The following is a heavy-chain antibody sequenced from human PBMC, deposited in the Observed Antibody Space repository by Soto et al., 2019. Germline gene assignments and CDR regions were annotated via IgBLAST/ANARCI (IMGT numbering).Heavy chain of an antibody. CDR3: AKELLRLGESLERYFDY. V-gene: IGHV3-23*01. D-gene: IGHD3-10*01. CDR1: GFTFSTYA. J-gene: IGHJ4*02. Sequence: PGGSLRLSCAASGFTFSTYAMSWVRHAPGKGLEWVSAISGSGSSRYYADSAKGRFTISRDNSKNTLFLQLNSLRAEDTAVYYCAKELLRLGESLERYFDYWGQGTLVTVSS. CDR2: ISGSGSSR.